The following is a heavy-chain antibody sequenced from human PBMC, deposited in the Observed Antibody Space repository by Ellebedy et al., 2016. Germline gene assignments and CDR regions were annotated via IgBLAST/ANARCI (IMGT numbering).Heavy chain of an antibody. CDR3: YYGHYSGY. V-gene: IGHV3-23*01. D-gene: IGHD4-17*01. CDR2: ISPGSDIT. J-gene: IGHJ4*02. Sequence: GESLKISCTASGLNFNTFFMSWVRQTPGKGLEWVSTISPGSDITRLADSVKGRFTISRDNSRNTLYLQMDSLRAADTAVYYCYYGHYSGYWGQGTLVTVSS. CDR1: GLNFNTFF.